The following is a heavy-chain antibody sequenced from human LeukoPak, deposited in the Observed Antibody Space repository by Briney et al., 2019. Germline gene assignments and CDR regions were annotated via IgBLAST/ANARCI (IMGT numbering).Heavy chain of an antibody. CDR3: ARGYYYDSSGYYYFDY. D-gene: IGHD3-22*01. CDR1: GGSFSGYY. V-gene: IGHV4-34*01. J-gene: IGHJ4*02. CDR2: INHSGST. Sequence: SETLSLTCAVYGGSFSGYYWSWIRQPPGKGLEWIGEINHSGSTNYNPSLKSRVTISVDTSKNQFSLKLSSVTAADTAVYYCARGYYYDSSGYYYFDYWGQGTLVTVS.